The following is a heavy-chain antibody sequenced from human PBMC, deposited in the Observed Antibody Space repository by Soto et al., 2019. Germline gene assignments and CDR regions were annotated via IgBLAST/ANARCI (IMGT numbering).Heavy chain of an antibody. CDR2: ISWDGGST. V-gene: IGHV3-43*01. D-gene: IGHD1-20*01. CDR3: AKDSLGITGYFDY. Sequence: GGSLRLSCAASGFTFDDYTMHWVRQAPGKGLEWVSLISWDGGSTYYADSVKGRFTISRDNSKNSLYLQMNSLRTEDTALYYWAKDSLGITGYFDYWGQGTLVPVSS. CDR1: GFTFDDYT. J-gene: IGHJ4*02.